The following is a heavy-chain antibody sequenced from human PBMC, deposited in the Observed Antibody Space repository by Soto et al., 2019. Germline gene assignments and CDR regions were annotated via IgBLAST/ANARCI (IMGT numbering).Heavy chain of an antibody. Sequence: EVQLLESGGGLGQPGGSLRLSCAASGFNFSVYVMTWVRQAPGKGLEWVSAIGDSGETTYYADSVRGRFTISRDNSKNTLNLQMNSLRPADTAIYYCVTGGRGDYWGQGTQVAVSS. CDR3: VTGGRGDY. CDR2: IGDSGETT. J-gene: IGHJ4*02. D-gene: IGHD3-16*01. V-gene: IGHV3-23*01. CDR1: GFNFSVYV.